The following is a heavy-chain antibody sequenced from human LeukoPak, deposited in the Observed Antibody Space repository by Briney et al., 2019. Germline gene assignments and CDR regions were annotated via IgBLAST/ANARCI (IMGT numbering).Heavy chain of an antibody. D-gene: IGHD7-27*01. Sequence: SETLSLTCTVSGGSISSYYWSWIRQPPGKGLEWIGYIYYGGSTYSSPSLKSRVTISADTSKNEFSLKLTSVTAADTAVYYCARRPTGDPKFDYWGQGTLVTVSS. V-gene: IGHV4-59*08. CDR3: ARRPTGDPKFDY. CDR1: GGSISSYY. CDR2: IYYGGST. J-gene: IGHJ4*02.